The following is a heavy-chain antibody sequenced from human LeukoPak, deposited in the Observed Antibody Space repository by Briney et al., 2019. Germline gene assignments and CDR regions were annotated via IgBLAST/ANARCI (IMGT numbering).Heavy chain of an antibody. CDR3: ARGRRSSYGYGFFVY. J-gene: IGHJ4*02. CDR2: IYYSGST. V-gene: IGHV4-39*01. CDR1: GGSISSSSYY. Sequence: SETLSLTCTVSGGSISSSSYYWGWIRQPPGKGLEWIGSIYYSGSTYYNPSLKSRVTISVDTSKNQFSLKLSSVTAADTAVYYCARGRRSSYGYGFFVYWGQGTLVTVSS. D-gene: IGHD5-18*01.